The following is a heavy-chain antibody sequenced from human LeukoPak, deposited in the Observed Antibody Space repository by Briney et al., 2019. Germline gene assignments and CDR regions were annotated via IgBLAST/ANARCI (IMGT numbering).Heavy chain of an antibody. Sequence: GGSLRLSCAASGVPFSSYAMSWVRQAPGKGMEWVSGISGSGGSTYYADSVKGRFTISRDNSKNTLSLQMNSLRAEDTAVYYCAKVAGLRYFDWLLFGLDYWGQGSLVTVSS. CDR3: AKVAGLRYFDWLLFGLDY. V-gene: IGHV3-23*01. J-gene: IGHJ4*02. CDR2: ISGSGGST. CDR1: GVPFSSYA. D-gene: IGHD3-9*01.